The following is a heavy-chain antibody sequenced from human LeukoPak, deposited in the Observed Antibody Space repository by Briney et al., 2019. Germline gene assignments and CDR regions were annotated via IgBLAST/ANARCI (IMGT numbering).Heavy chain of an antibody. CDR3: ARLVDTAIRY. CDR1: GYTFTSYW. J-gene: IGHJ4*02. CDR2: IYPGDSDT. V-gene: IGHV5-51*01. Sequence: GESLKISCEGSGYTFTSYWIAWVRQMPGKGLEWMGIIYPGDSDTRYSPSFQGQVTISADKSISTAYLQWSSLKASDTAMYYCARLVDTAIRYWGQGTLVTVSS. D-gene: IGHD5-18*01.